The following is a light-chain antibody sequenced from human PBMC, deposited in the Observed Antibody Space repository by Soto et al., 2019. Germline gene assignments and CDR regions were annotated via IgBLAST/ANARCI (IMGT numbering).Light chain of an antibody. CDR1: QTVSSTS. J-gene: IGKJ1*01. CDR2: DAS. Sequence: EIVLTQSPGTLSLSPGERATLSCRASQTVSSTSLAWYQQRPGQAPRLLIFDASTRVTGIPDRFSGSGSGTDFTLTISRLEPEDFAVDFCQLYAISPKTFGQGTKVDIK. CDR3: QLYAISPKT. V-gene: IGKV3-20*01.